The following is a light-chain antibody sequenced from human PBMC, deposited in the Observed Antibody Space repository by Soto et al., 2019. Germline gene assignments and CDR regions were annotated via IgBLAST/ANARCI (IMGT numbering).Light chain of an antibody. CDR2: GAS. V-gene: IGKV3-15*01. CDR1: QSVSSN. Sequence: IVMTQSPDTLSVSPGERATLSCRASQSVSSNLAWYQQKPGQAPRLLIYGASTRATGIPARFSGSGSGTEFTLTVSRLQSEDFAVYYCQQYNDWLTFGGGTKVDIX. J-gene: IGKJ4*01. CDR3: QQYNDWLT.